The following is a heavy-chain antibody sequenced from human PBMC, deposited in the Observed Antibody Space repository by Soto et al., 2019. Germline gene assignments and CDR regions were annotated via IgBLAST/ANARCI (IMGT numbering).Heavy chain of an antibody. D-gene: IGHD3-22*01. CDR3: ITTRTWIYYYDSTGFDY. V-gene: IGHV3-15*07. J-gene: IGHJ4*02. CDR2: IKSKTDGGTT. Sequence: GGSLRLSCAASGFTFNNAWMYWVRQPPGKGLEWVGRIKSKTDGGTTDYAAPVKGRFTISRDDSKNTLYLLMNSLKMEDTAVYYCITTRTWIYYYDSTGFDYWGQGTLVTVSS. CDR1: GFTFNNAW.